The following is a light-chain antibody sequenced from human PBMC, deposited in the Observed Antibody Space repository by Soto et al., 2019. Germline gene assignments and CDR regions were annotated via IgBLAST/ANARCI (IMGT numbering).Light chain of an antibody. CDR1: QGISSY. J-gene: IGKJ5*01. V-gene: IGKV1-9*01. CDR2: AAS. Sequence: IQLTQSPSSLSASVGDRVTITCRASQGISSYLAWYQQKPGKAPKLLIYAASTLQSGVPSRFSGSGSGTDVTLTISSLQPEDSATYYCQQLNGYPITFGQGTRLE. CDR3: QQLNGYPIT.